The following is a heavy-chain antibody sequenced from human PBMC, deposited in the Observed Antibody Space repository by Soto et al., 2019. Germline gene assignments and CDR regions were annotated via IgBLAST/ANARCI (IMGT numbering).Heavy chain of an antibody. CDR2: IYYSGST. J-gene: IGHJ4*02. D-gene: IGHD5-18*01. CDR1: GGSISSSSYY. CDR3: ARLDTAMAPFDY. V-gene: IGHV4-39*01. Sequence: ETLSLTCTVSGGSISSSSYYWGWIRQPPGKGLEWIGSIYYSGSTYYNPPLKSRITISVDTSKNQFSLKLSSVTAADTAVYYCARLDTAMAPFDYWGQGTLVTVSS.